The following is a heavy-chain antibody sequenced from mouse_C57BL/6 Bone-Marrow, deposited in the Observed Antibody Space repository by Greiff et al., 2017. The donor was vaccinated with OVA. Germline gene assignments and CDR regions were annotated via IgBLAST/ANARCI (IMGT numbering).Heavy chain of an antibody. CDR2: IDPEDGET. CDR3: AREGLRGYYFDY. V-gene: IGHV14-2*01. Sequence: VQLKESGAELVKPGASVKLSCTASGFNITDYYMHWVKQRPEQGLEWIGRIDPEDGETKYAPKFQGKATITADTSSNTAYLQLSSLTSEDTAVYYCAREGLRGYYFDYWGQGTTLTVSS. J-gene: IGHJ2*01. CDR1: GFNITDYY. D-gene: IGHD3-1*01.